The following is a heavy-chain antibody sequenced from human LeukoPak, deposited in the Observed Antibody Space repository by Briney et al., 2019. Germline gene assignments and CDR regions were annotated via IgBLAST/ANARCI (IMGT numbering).Heavy chain of an antibody. CDR2: IYYSGST. Sequence: SETLSLTCTVSGGSISSYYWSWIRQPPGKGLEWIGYIYYSGSTNYNPSLKSRVTISVDTSKNQFSLRLSSVTAADTAVYYCARDLDCSSTSCYVGRFDPWGQGTLVTVSS. CDR1: GGSISSYY. V-gene: IGHV4-59*01. J-gene: IGHJ5*02. CDR3: ARDLDCSSTSCYVGRFDP. D-gene: IGHD2-2*01.